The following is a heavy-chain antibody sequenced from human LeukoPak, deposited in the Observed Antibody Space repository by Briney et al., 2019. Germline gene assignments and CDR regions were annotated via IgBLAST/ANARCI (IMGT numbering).Heavy chain of an antibody. CDR3: AREVVIVPDYYYYGLDV. J-gene: IGHJ6*02. D-gene: IGHD2/OR15-2a*01. CDR2: ISSSGDSL. CDR1: GFTFSSYS. Sequence: PGGSLRLSCAASGFTFSSYSMNWVRQAPGKGLEWISFISSSGDSLYYADSVEGRFTISRDNAQDSVYLQMNSLRAEDTAVYYCAREVVIVPDYYYYGLDVWGQGTTVTVSS. V-gene: IGHV3-48*04.